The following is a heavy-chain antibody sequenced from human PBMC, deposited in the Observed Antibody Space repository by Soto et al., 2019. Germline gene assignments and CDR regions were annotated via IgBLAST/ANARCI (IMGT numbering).Heavy chain of an antibody. D-gene: IGHD3-22*01. CDR1: GGTFSSYT. J-gene: IGHJ6*03. CDR2: IIPILGIA. Sequence: KWPTASVKVSCKASGGTFSSYTISWVRQAPGQGLEWMGRIIPILGIANYAQKFQGRVTITADKSTSTAYMELSSLRSEDTAVYYCARAHNSGIYYMDVWGKGTTVTVSS. V-gene: IGHV1-69*02. CDR3: ARAHNSGIYYMDV.